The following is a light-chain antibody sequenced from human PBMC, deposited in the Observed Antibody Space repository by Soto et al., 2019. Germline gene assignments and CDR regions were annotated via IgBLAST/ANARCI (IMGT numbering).Light chain of an antibody. J-gene: IGLJ2*01. CDR3: QTWGSGTVA. CDR1: SGHSNYV. Sequence: QSVLTQSPSASASLGASVKLTCTLSSGHSNYVIAWHQQQSEKGPRFLMKIHSDGSHRKGDGIPDRFSGSSSGAERYLIISSLQSEDEADYYCQTWGSGTVAFGGGTKLTVL. V-gene: IGLV4-69*01. CDR2: IHSDGSH.